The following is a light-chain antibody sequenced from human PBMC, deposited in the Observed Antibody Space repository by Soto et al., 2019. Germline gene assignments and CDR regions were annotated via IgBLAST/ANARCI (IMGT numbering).Light chain of an antibody. CDR2: GAS. CDR1: QSVATN. J-gene: IGKJ1*01. CDR3: QQYNNWPQT. Sequence: EAVLTQSPATLSVSPGERVTLSCRASQSVATNLAWYQQRPGQAPRLLIYGASKRAIGLPARFSGSGSGAEFTLTITSLQSEDSAVYYCQQYNNWPQTFGQGTKVDI. V-gene: IGKV3-15*01.